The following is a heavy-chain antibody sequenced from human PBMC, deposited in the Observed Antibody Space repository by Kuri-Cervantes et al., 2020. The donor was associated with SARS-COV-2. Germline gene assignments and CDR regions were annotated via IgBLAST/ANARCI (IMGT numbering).Heavy chain of an antibody. V-gene: IGHV3-7*01. D-gene: IGHD2-2*02. CDR3: ASGGDCSSTSCYRAEVN. CDR1: GFTFSSYW. CDR2: IKQGGSEK. Sequence: GGALRLSCAASGFTFSSYWMSWVRQAPGKGLEWVANIKQGGSEKYYVDSVKGRFTISRDNAKNSLYLQMNSLRAEDTAVYYCASGGDCSSTSCYRAEVNWGQGTLVTVSS. J-gene: IGHJ4*02.